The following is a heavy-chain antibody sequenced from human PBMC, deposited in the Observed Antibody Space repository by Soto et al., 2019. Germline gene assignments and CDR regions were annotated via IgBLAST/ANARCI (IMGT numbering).Heavy chain of an antibody. CDR1: GYTFTSSD. J-gene: IGHJ5*02. Sequence: QVQLVQSGAEVKKPGASVKVSCKASGYTFTSSDINWVRQATGQGLEWMGWMNPNTGNTGYAQKFQGRITLTRSTSISTGYLELSSLNSDDSAVYYCARGASPWGQGTLVTVSS. CDR3: ARGASP. CDR2: MNPNTGNT. V-gene: IGHV1-8*01.